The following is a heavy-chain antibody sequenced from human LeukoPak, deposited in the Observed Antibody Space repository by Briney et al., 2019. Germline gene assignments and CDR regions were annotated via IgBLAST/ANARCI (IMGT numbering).Heavy chain of an antibody. V-gene: IGHV4-30-4*01. CDR1: GGSISSGDYY. CDR2: IYYSGST. Sequence: SETLSLTCTVSGGSISSGDYYWSWIRQPPGKGLEWIGYIYYSGSTYYNPSLKSRVTLSVDTSKNQFSLKLSPVTAPDTAVYYYARDLLNEGNHLDYWGQGTLVTVS. D-gene: IGHD4-23*01. CDR3: ARDLLNEGNHLDY. J-gene: IGHJ4*02.